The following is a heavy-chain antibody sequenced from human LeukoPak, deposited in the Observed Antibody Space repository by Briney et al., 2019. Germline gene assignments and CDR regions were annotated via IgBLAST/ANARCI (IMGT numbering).Heavy chain of an antibody. CDR1: GYSFTDYY. J-gene: IGHJ5*02. CDR3: ARADRLHGGPYLIGP. CDR2: INPNSGRT. V-gene: IGHV1-2*02. Sequence: GASVRVSSKPSGYSFTDYYMHWVRQAPGQGVERMGWINPNSGRTSSAQKFQGSVTMTRHTSITTVYMEMSWLTSDDTAIYYCARADRLHGGPYLIGPWGQGTLVTVSS. D-gene: IGHD2-21*01.